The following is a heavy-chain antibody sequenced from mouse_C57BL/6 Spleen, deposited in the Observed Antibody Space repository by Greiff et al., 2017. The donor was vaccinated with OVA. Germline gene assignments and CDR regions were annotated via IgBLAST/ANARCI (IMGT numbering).Heavy chain of an antibody. CDR3: AREPGFAY. V-gene: IGHV5-4*01. Sequence: EVQGVESGGGLVKPGGSLKLSCAASGFTFSSYAMSWVRQTPEKRLEWVATISDGGSYTYYPDNVKGRFTISRDNAKNNLYLQMSHLKAEDTAMYYCAREPGFAYWGQGTLVTVSA. CDR1: GFTFSSYA. CDR2: ISDGGSYT. J-gene: IGHJ3*01.